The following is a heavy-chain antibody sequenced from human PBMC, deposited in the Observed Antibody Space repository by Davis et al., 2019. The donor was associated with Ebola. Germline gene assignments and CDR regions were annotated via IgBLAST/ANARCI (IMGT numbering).Heavy chain of an antibody. Sequence: SVTVSFQASGYTFTCYAMHWVRQAPGHRLEWLGWINPGNGNTKYSQKFQGRVSITRDKSASTAYMELSSLRSEDQAVYYCARRRYFDERGGMDVWGQGTTVTVSS. D-gene: IGHD3-9*01. V-gene: IGHV1-3*01. CDR1: GYTFTCYA. CDR3: ARRRYFDERGGMDV. J-gene: IGHJ6*02. CDR2: INPGNGNT.